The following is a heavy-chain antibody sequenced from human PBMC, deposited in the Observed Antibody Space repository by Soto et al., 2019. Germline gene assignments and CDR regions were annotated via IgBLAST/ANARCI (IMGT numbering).Heavy chain of an antibody. CDR2: IYYSGST. V-gene: IGHV4-39*01. CDR3: ARELLVGAVPDY. CDR1: GGSISSSSYY. D-gene: IGHD3-10*01. J-gene: IGHJ4*02. Sequence: TSETLSLTCTVSGGSISSSSYYWGWIRQPPGKGLEWIGSIYYSGSTYYNPSLKSRVTISVDTSKNQFSLYLQMNSLRAEDTAVYYCARELLVGAVPDYWGQGTLVTVSS.